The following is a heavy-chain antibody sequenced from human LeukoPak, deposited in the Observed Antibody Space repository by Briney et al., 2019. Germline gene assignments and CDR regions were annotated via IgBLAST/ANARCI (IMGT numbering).Heavy chain of an antibody. J-gene: IGHJ4*02. V-gene: IGHV3-48*03. CDR1: VFTFSSYE. CDR3: TTVLKVTVDN. CDR2: ISSSGSTI. Sequence: GGSLRLSCAASVFTFSSYEMNWVRQAPGKGLEWVSYISSSGSTIYYADSVKGRFTISRDNAKNSLYLQMNSLKTEDTAVYYCTTVLKVTVDNWGQGTLVTVSS. D-gene: IGHD2-21*02.